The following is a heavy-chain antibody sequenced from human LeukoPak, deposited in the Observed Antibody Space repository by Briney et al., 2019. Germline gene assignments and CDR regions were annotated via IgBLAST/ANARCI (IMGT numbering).Heavy chain of an antibody. D-gene: IGHD2-15*01. CDR2: MNPNSGNT. Sequence: ASVKVSCKASGYTFTSYDINWVRQATGQGLEWMGWMNPNSGNTGYAQKFQGRVTITRNTSISTAYMELSSLRSEDTAMYYCASTHLSSGGSCLDYWGQGTLVTVSS. CDR1: GYTFTSYD. J-gene: IGHJ4*02. CDR3: ASTHLSSGGSCLDY. V-gene: IGHV1-8*03.